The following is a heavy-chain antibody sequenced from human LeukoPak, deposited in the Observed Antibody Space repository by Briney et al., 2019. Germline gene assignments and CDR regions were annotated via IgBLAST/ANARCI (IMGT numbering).Heavy chain of an antibody. CDR1: GGSISSYY. CDR2: FYYSGST. D-gene: IGHD6-6*01. V-gene: IGHV4-59*12. Sequence: SETLSLTCTVSGGSISSYYWSWIRQPPGKGLEWIGFFYYSGSTNYNPSLKSRVTISVDTSKNQFSLKLTSVTAADTAVYYCARDNSEQLGLSTYSPYYYMDVWGKGTTVTVSS. CDR3: ARDNSEQLGLSTYSPYYYMDV. J-gene: IGHJ6*03.